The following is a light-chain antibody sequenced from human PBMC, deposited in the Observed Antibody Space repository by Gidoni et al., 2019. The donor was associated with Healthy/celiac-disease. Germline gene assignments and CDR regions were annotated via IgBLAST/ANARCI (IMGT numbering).Light chain of an antibody. CDR3: QQYGSSPSYP. J-gene: IGKJ2*01. V-gene: IGKV3-20*01. CDR2: GAS. Sequence: EIVLTQSPGTLSLSPGERATLSCRASQSVSSSYLAWYQQKPGQAPRLLIYGASSSGSGTDFTLTISRLEPEDFAVYYCQQYGSSPSYPFGQGTKLEIQ. CDR1: QSVSSSY.